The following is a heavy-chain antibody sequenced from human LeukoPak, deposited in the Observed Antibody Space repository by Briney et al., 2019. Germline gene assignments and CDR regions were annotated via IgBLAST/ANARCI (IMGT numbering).Heavy chain of an antibody. CDR3: ARLKGYCSTTSCWGGLDV. CDR1: GFTFSNAW. D-gene: IGHD2-2*01. CDR2: IKSKTDGGTT. J-gene: IGHJ6*02. V-gene: IGHV3-15*01. Sequence: GGSLRLSCAASGFTFSNAWMSWVRQAPGKGLEWVGRIKSKTDGGTTDYAAPVKGRFTTSRDDSKNTLYLQMNSLKTEDTAVYYCARLKGYCSTTSCWGGLDVWGQGTTVTVSS.